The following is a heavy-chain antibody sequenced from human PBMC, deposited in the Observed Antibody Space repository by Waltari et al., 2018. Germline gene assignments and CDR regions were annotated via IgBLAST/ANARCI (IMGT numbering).Heavy chain of an antibody. CDR1: GSPVTYPW. J-gene: IGHJ4*02. CDR3: TTGTFAPSDF. Sequence: EVQLVESGGALGEPGGSLRPSCEALGSPVTYPWMSWVRQAPGKGLEWVVRIKDETEGGTTDYAAAVKGRFTVLRDDSKNTLYLQMNSLKIEDTGVYYCTTGTFAPSDFWGQGTLVTVSS. CDR2: IKDETEGGTT. V-gene: IGHV3-15*02. D-gene: IGHD1-26*01.